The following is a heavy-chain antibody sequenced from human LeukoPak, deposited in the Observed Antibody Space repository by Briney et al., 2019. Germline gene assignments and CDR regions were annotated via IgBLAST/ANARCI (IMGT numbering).Heavy chain of an antibody. J-gene: IGHJ4*02. Sequence: SQTLSLTCAISGDSVSSNSAAWNWIRQSPSRGLEWLGRTYYRSKWYNDYSVSVKSRITINPDTTKNQFSLQLNSVTPDDTAVYYCPRMVGATPDYWGQGTVVTVSS. CDR1: GDSVSSNSAA. CDR3: PRMVGATPDY. CDR2: TYYRSKWYN. D-gene: IGHD1-26*01. V-gene: IGHV6-1*01.